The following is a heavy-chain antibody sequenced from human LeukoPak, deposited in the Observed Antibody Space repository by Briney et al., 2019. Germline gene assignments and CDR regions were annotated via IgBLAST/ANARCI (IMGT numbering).Heavy chain of an antibody. CDR3: ARKTTEIYYYYMDV. CDR1: GFTFSDYY. D-gene: IGHD1-1*01. CDR2: ISSSGSTI. J-gene: IGHJ6*03. Sequence: VGSLRLSCAASGFTFSDYYMSWIRQAPGKGLEWVSYISSSGSTIYYADSVKGRFTISRDNAKNSLYLQMNSLRAEDTAVYYCARKTTEIYYYYMDVRGKGTTVTVSS. V-gene: IGHV3-11*01.